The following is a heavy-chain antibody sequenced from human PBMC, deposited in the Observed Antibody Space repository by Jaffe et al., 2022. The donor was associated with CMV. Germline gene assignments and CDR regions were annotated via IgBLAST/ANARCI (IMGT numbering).Heavy chain of an antibody. V-gene: IGHV3-23*04. D-gene: IGHD3-10*01. CDR2: ISGSGGST. Sequence: EVQLVESGGGLVQPGGSLRLSCAASGFTFSSYAMSWVRQAPGKGLEWVSAISGSGGSTYYADSVKGRFTISRDNSKNTLYLQMNSLRAEDTAVYYCAKRSSGGALYYYYYYMDVWGKGTTVTVSS. CDR1: GFTFSSYA. J-gene: IGHJ6*03. CDR3: AKRSSGGALYYYYYYMDV.